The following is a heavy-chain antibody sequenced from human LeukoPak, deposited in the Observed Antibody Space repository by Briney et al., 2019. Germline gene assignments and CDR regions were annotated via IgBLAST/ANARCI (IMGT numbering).Heavy chain of an antibody. CDR3: ARESQQLVRRDFDY. V-gene: IGHV3-30*02. J-gene: IGHJ4*02. CDR1: GFTFSSYG. Sequence: GGSLRLSCAASGFTFSSYGMHWVRQAPGKGLEWVAFIRYDGSNKYYADSVKGRFTISRDNSRNTLFLQMNSLRDEDTAVYSCARESQQLVRRDFDYWGQGTLVTVSS. D-gene: IGHD6-13*01. CDR2: IRYDGSNK.